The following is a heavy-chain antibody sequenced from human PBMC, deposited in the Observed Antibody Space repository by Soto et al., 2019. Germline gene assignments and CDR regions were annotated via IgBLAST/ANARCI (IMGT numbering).Heavy chain of an antibody. CDR2: IIPIFGTA. Sequence: QVQLVQSGAEVKKPGSSVTVSCKASGGTFSSYAISWVRQAPGQGLEWMGGIIPIFGTANYAQKFQGRVTITADESTSTAYMELSSLRSEDTAVYYCASGGTPVVITVYYFDYWGQGTLVTVSS. J-gene: IGHJ4*02. V-gene: IGHV1-69*01. D-gene: IGHD3-22*01. CDR1: GGTFSSYA. CDR3: ASGGTPVVITVYYFDY.